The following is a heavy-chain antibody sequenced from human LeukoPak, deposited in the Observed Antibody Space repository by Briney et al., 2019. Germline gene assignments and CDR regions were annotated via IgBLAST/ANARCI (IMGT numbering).Heavy chain of an antibody. V-gene: IGHV3-30*02. D-gene: IGHD2-2*01. J-gene: IGHJ6*03. CDR1: GFTFSSYG. CDR3: AKDHRTVGYCSSTSCSYYYYYYMDV. Sequence: GGSLRLSCAASGFTFSSYGMHWVRQAPGKGLEWVAFIRYDGSNKYYADSVKGRFTISRDNSKNTLYLQMNSLRAEGTAVYYCAKDHRTVGYCSSTSCSYYYYYYMDVWGKGTTVTVSS. CDR2: IRYDGSNK.